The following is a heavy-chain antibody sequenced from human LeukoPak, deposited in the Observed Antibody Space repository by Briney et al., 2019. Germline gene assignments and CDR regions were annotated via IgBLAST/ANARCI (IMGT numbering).Heavy chain of an antibody. CDR3: ARGSGWSAGVVDY. J-gene: IGHJ4*02. V-gene: IGHV4-59*01. Sequence: PSETLSLTCTVSGGSISSYYWSWIRQPPGKGLEWIGYIYYSGSTNYNPSLKSRVTISVDTSKTQFSLKLSSVTAADTAVYYCARGSGWSAGVVDYWGQGTLVTVSS. CDR1: GGSISSYY. D-gene: IGHD3-22*01. CDR2: IYYSGST.